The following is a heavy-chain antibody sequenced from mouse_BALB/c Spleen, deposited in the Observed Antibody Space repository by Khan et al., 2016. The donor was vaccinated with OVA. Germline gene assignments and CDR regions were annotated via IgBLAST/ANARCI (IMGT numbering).Heavy chain of an antibody. Sequence: VQLQQSGPELVKPGASVKTSCKASGYTFTSYVMHWVKQKPGLGLEWIGYIYPFNDDTKYNEKFKGKATLTSDKSSSTAYMELSSLTSEDRAVYYCARVGNYYGAFAYWGQGTLVTVSA. J-gene: IGHJ3*01. CDR1: GYTFTSYV. CDR3: ARVGNYYGAFAY. D-gene: IGHD1-1*01. V-gene: IGHV1S136*01. CDR2: IYPFNDDT.